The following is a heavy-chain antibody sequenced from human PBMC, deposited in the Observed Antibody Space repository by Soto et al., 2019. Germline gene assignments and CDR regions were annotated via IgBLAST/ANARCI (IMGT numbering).Heavy chain of an antibody. J-gene: IGHJ5*02. D-gene: IGHD2-15*01. CDR3: ARDGHCSGGSCYRCWFDP. CDR1: GGSISSYY. Sequence: QVQLQESGPGLVKPSETLSLTCTVSGGSISSYYWSWIRQPPGKGLEWIGYIYYSGSTNYNPSLKSRVTISVDTSKNQFSLKLSSVTAADTAVYYCARDGHCSGGSCYRCWFDPWGQGTLVTVSS. CDR2: IYYSGST. V-gene: IGHV4-59*01.